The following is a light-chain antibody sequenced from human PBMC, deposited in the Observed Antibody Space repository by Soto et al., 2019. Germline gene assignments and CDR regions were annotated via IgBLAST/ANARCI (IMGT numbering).Light chain of an antibody. CDR2: DAS. V-gene: IGKV3-11*01. J-gene: IGKJ3*01. CDR1: QSFSSY. Sequence: EIVVTQSPVTLSLSPGERATLSCRTSQSFSSYLAWYQQKPGQAPRLLIYDASNRATDIPARFSGSGSGTDITLTISSLEPEDSAVYYCQQRSSSPPKFPFGPGTKVDIK. CDR3: QQRSSSPPKFP.